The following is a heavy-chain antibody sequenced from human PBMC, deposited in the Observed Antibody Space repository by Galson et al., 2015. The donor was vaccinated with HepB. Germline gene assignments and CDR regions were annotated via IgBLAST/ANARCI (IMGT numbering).Heavy chain of an antibody. Sequence: SVKASCKVSGYTLTELSMHWVRQAPGKGLEWMGGFDPEDGETIYAQKFQGRVTMTEDTSTDTAYMELSSLRSEDTAVYYCATVAAAADAFDIWGQGTMVTVSS. D-gene: IGHD6-25*01. CDR1: GYTLTELS. V-gene: IGHV1-24*01. J-gene: IGHJ3*02. CDR3: ATVAAAADAFDI. CDR2: FDPEDGET.